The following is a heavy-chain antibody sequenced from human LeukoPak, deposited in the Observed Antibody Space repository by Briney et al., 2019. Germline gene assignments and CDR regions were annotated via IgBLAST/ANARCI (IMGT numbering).Heavy chain of an antibody. D-gene: IGHD3-22*01. CDR3: AREVYDSSGSYLDY. CDR1: GVSIRTSRYY. V-gene: IGHV4-39*02. Sequence: SETLSLTCTVSGVSIRTSRYYWGWIRQPPGKGLEWIGNIYYTGPTYYNASLESRVTISLDTSKNQFFLKLNSVTAADTAMYYCAREVYDSSGSYLDYWGQGTLVTVSS. CDR2: IYYTGPT. J-gene: IGHJ4*02.